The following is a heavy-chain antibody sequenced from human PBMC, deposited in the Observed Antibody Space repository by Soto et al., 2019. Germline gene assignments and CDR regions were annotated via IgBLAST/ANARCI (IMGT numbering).Heavy chain of an antibody. Sequence: EVQLVESGGGLVKPGGSLRLSCAASGFTFSNAWMSWVRQAPGKGLEWVGRIKSKTDGGTTDYAAPVKGRFTISRDDSKNTLYLQMNSLKTEDTAVYYCTTEWVVPHLNSYWYFDLWGRGTLVTVSS. V-gene: IGHV3-15*01. D-gene: IGHD3-3*02. J-gene: IGHJ2*01. CDR2: IKSKTDGGTT. CDR1: GFTFSNAW. CDR3: TTEWVVPHLNSYWYFDL.